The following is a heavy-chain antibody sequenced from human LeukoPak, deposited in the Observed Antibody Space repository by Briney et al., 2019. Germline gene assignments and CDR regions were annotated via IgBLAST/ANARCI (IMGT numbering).Heavy chain of an antibody. D-gene: IGHD3-22*01. CDR1: GGSISSNSHY. CDR3: ASHDSSGFHDY. V-gene: IGHV4-39*07. Sequence: SETLSLTCIVSGGSISSNSHYWGWIRQPPGKGLEWIGSIYSSGTTYYNPSLRSRLTISADTSKNLFSLKLSSVTAADTAVYYCASHDSSGFHDYWGQGTLVTVSS. CDR2: IYSSGTT. J-gene: IGHJ4*02.